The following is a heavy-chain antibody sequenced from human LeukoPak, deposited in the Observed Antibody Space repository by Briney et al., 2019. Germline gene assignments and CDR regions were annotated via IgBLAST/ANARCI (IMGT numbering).Heavy chain of an antibody. D-gene: IGHD6-19*01. CDR2: IYPGDSET. V-gene: IGHV5-51*01. Sequence: GESLKISCKASGYSFTSYWIGWVRQMPGKGLEWMGIIYPGDSETRYSPSFQGQVTLSTDRSITTAYLQWSSVKGSDAAMYYCARWSVSGTVNWGQGALVTVSS. J-gene: IGHJ4*02. CDR1: GYSFTSYW. CDR3: ARWSVSGTVN.